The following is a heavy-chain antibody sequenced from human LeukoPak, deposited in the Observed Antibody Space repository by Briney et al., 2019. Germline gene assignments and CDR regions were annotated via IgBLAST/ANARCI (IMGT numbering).Heavy chain of an antibody. CDR3: ARGLHYYGSGSPGGY. CDR1: GGSFSVYY. D-gene: IGHD3-10*01. J-gene: IGHJ4*02. V-gene: IGHV4-34*01. CDR2: INHSGST. Sequence: PSETLSLTCAVYGGSFSVYYWSWIRQPPGKGLEWIGEINHSGSTNYNPSLKSRVTISVDTSKNQFSLKLSSVTAADTAVYYCARGLHYYGSGSPGGYWGQGTLVTVSS.